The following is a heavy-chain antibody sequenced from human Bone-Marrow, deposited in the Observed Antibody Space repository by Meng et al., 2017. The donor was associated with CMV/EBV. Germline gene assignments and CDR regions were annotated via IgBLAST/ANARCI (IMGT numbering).Heavy chain of an antibody. CDR3: ARDLSIWAAGYGMDV. Sequence: GGSLRLSCAASGFTFSSYAMHWVRQAPGKGLEWVAVISYDGSNKYYADSVKGRFTISRDNAKNSLYLQMDSLRAEDTAVYYCARDLSIWAAGYGMDVWGQGTTVTVSS. CDR1: GFTFSSYA. V-gene: IGHV3-30*04. J-gene: IGHJ6*02. CDR2: ISYDGSNK. D-gene: IGHD6-13*01.